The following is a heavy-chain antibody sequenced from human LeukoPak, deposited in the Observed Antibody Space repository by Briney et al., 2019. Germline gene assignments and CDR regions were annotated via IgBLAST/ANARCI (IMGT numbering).Heavy chain of an antibody. V-gene: IGHV3-23*01. CDR2: ITGSGGST. Sequence: PGGSLRLSCAASGFTFSSYAMTWVRQAPGKGLEWVSSITGSGGSTYYADSVKGRFTISRDNSKNTLYLQMNNLRADDSALNYCAKERSSTFLPVDSWGQGTLVTVSS. D-gene: IGHD6-13*01. CDR3: AKERSSTFLPVDS. J-gene: IGHJ4*02. CDR1: GFTFSSYA.